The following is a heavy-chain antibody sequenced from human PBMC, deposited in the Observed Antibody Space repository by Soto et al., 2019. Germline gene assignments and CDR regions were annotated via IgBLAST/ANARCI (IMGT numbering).Heavy chain of an antibody. CDR3: AKLGAHSTSAIDS. V-gene: IGHV3-23*01. CDR2: ISASAATT. Sequence: GGSLRLSCAPSGFTFSSYAMSWVRQAPGKGLEWVSAISASAATTYYADSVKGRFTISRDNSKNTLYVQMNSLRAEDTAIYYCAKLGAHSTSAIDSWGQGALVTVSS. D-gene: IGHD6-6*01. J-gene: IGHJ4*02. CDR1: GFTFSSYA.